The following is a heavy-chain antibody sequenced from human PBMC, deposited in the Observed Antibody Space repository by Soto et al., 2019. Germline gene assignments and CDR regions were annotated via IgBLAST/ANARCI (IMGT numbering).Heavy chain of an antibody. CDR3: ARVERGTTTTVVDAFDI. CDR1: GGFVSSGNYY. Sequence: QVQLQQWGAGLLKPSETLSLTCAVYGGFVSSGNYYWIWIRQPPGKGLEWIGEMSHSGGTHFNPSLKRRVTISVDTSKNQFSLKMTSVTAADTALYYCARVERGTTTTVVDAFDIWGPGTMVTVSS. V-gene: IGHV4-34*01. D-gene: IGHD4-4*01. CDR2: MSHSGGT. J-gene: IGHJ3*02.